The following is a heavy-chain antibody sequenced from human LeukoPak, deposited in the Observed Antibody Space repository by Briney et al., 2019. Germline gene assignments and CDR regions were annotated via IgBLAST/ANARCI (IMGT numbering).Heavy chain of an antibody. J-gene: IGHJ6*02. Sequence: SETLSLTCTVSGGSISSGGYYWSWIRQHPGKGLEWIGYIYYSGSTYYNPSLKGRVTISVDTSKNQFSLKLSSVTAADTAVYYCARGEYSSSWYQGGYYYYGMDVWGQGTTVTVSS. CDR2: IYYSGST. D-gene: IGHD6-13*01. CDR1: GGSISSGGYY. CDR3: ARGEYSSSWYQGGYYYYGMDV. V-gene: IGHV4-31*03.